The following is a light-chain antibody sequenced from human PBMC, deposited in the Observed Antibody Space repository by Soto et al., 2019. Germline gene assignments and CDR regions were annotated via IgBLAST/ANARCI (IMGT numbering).Light chain of an antibody. CDR3: HQYDSWT. V-gene: IGKV3-20*01. CDR1: QSVSSSY. CDR2: DAS. Sequence: EIVLTQSPGTLSLSPGERATLSCRASQSVSSSYLAWYQQKPGQAPRLLISDASNRATGIPARFSGGGSGTDFTLTVSSLEPEDFAVYYCHQYDSWTFGQGTKVDIK. J-gene: IGKJ1*01.